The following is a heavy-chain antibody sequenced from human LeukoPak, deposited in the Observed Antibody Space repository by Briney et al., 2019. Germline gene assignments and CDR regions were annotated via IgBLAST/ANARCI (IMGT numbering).Heavy chain of an antibody. CDR1: GYTFTSYY. CDR2: INPSGGST. Sequence: ASVKVSCKASGYTFTSYYMHWVRQAPGQGLEWRGIINPSGGSTSYAQKFQGRVTMTRDMSTSTAYMELRSLRSDDTAVYYCARREGIAAAGTGTKQYYFDYWGQGTLVTVSS. V-gene: IGHV1-46*01. J-gene: IGHJ4*02. CDR3: ARREGIAAAGTGTKQYYFDY. D-gene: IGHD6-13*01.